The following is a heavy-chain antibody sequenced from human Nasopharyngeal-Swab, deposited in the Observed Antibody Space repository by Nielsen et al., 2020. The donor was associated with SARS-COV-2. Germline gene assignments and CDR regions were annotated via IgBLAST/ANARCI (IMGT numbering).Heavy chain of an antibody. V-gene: IGHV1-69*13. CDR2: VIPIFGTA. CDR3: AKGRDIVVVVAATPIDY. D-gene: IGHD2-15*01. J-gene: IGHJ4*02. Sequence: SVKVSCKASGGTFSSYAISWVRQAPGQGLEWMGGVIPIFGTANYAQKFQGRVTITADESTSTAYMELSSLRAEDTAVYYCAKGRDIVVVVAATPIDYWGQGTLVTVSS. CDR1: GGTFSSYA.